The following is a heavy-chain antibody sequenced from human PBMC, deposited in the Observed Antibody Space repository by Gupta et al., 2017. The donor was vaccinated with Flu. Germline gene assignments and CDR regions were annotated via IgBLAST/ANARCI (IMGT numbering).Heavy chain of an antibody. Sequence: KGLEWMGIIHPDDSDTRYSPSFQGQVTISVARSTIPAYLQWSSLKASDTATYYCARHHYTGSYYGVGYYYMDVWGKGTTVTVPS. J-gene: IGHJ6*03. V-gene: IGHV5-51*01. D-gene: IGHD1-26*01. CDR2: IHPDDSDT. CDR3: ARHHYTGSYYGVGYYYMDV.